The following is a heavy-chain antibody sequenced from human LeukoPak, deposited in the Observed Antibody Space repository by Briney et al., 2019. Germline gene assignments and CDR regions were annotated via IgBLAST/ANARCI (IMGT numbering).Heavy chain of an antibody. J-gene: IGHJ4*02. CDR1: GFTFSSYA. D-gene: IGHD6-13*01. V-gene: IGHV3-23*01. Sequence: PGGSLRLSCAASGFTFSSYAMSWVRQAPGKGLEWVSAISGSGGSTYYADSVKGRFTISRDNSKNTLYLQMNSLRAEDTAVYYCAKDNQYSSSWFYHFDYWGQGTLVTVSS. CDR2: ISGSGGST. CDR3: AKDNQYSSSWFYHFDY.